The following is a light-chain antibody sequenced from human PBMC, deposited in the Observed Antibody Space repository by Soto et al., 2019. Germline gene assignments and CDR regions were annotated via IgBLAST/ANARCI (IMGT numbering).Light chain of an antibody. Sequence: EVVMTQSPPTLAVSPGERATLSYRASQSVSNKIAWYQQKPGQAPRLLIYGASTRATDIPARFSGSGSGTEFTLTISSLQSEDFAFYYCQQYNDWLFTFGPGTKVDIK. CDR2: GAS. V-gene: IGKV3-15*01. J-gene: IGKJ3*01. CDR1: QSVSNK. CDR3: QQYNDWLFT.